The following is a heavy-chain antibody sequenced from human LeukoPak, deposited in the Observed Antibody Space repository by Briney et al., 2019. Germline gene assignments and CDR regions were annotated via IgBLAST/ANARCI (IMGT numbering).Heavy chain of an antibody. J-gene: IGHJ6*03. V-gene: IGHV4-34*01. Sequence: PSETLSLTCTVSGVSISSYYWSWIRQPPGKGLEWIGEIDHSGSTNYNPSLKSRVTISVDTSKNQFSLKLSSVTAADTAVYYCARGSDYGDSRNPYYYYYMDVWGKGTTVTVSS. CDR1: GVSISSYY. CDR2: IDHSGST. D-gene: IGHD4-17*01. CDR3: ARGSDYGDSRNPYYYYYMDV.